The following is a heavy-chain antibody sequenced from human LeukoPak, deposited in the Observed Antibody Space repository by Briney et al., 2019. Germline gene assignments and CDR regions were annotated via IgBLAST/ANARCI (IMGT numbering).Heavy chain of an antibody. J-gene: IGHJ5*02. CDR2: IYYSGST. D-gene: IGHD3-3*01. Sequence: SETLSLTCTVSGGSISSGGYYWSWIRQHPGKGLEWIGYIYYSGSTYYNPSLKSRVTISVDTSKNQFSLELSSVTAADTAVYYCARGPTYYDFWSGYYSTHNWFDPWGQGTLVTVSS. CDR1: GGSISSGGYY. V-gene: IGHV4-31*03. CDR3: ARGPTYYDFWSGYYSTHNWFDP.